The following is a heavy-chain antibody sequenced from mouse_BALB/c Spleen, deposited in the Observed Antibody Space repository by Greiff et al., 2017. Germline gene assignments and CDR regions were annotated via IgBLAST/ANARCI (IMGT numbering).Heavy chain of an antibody. CDR2: ISDGGSYT. CDR1: GFTFSDYY. J-gene: IGHJ2*01. V-gene: IGHV5-4*02. D-gene: IGHD2-10*02. CDR3: AREGYGNYFDY. Sequence: EVKLVESGGGLVKPGGSLKLSCAASGFTFSDYYMYWVRQSPEKRLEWVATISDGGSYTYYPDSVKGRFTISRDNAKNNLYLQMSSLKSEDTAMYYCAREGYGNYFDYWGQGTTLTVSS.